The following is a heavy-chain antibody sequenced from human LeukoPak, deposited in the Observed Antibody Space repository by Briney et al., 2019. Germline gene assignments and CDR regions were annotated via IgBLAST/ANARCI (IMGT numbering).Heavy chain of an antibody. CDR2: ISYDGSNK. D-gene: IGHD6-13*01. J-gene: IGHJ4*02. CDR1: GFTLSRFG. V-gene: IGHV3-30*03. CDR3: ARDMYGAAAGLLDD. Sequence: GVSLRFSCAASGFTLSRFGMLWVRQAQGKGLEWVAVISYDGSNKYYGDSVKGRFTISRDNSQNTLYLQMNSLRADDTAVYYCARDMYGAAAGLLDDRGQGTLVTVSS.